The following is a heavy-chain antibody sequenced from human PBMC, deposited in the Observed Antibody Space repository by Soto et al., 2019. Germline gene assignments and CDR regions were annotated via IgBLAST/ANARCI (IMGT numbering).Heavy chain of an antibody. CDR1: GYTFINYD. D-gene: IGHD2-8*01. J-gene: IGHJ5*02. CDR2: MNPGSGKT. Sequence: ASVKVSCKASGYTFINYDISWVRQATGQGLEWMGWMNPGSGKTGYANKFQGRVTMTRDASTSTAHLELSSLTSEDAAVYYCAKMASSGTLNWFDPWGQGTLVTVSS. CDR3: AKMASSGTLNWFDP. V-gene: IGHV1-8*02.